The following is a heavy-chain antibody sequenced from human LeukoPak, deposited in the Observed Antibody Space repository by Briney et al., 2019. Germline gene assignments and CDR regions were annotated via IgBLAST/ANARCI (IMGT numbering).Heavy chain of an antibody. CDR1: GGSISSYY. CDR2: IYYSGST. V-gene: IGHV4-59*13. CDR3: ARDPTHYGDYPRRDAFEI. Sequence: SETLSLTCTVSGGSISSYYWSWIRQPPGKGLEWIAYIYYSGSTNYNPSLKSRVTISVDTSKNQFSLKLSSVTAADTAVYYCARDPTHYGDYPRRDAFEIWGQGTMVTVSS. J-gene: IGHJ3*02. D-gene: IGHD4-17*01.